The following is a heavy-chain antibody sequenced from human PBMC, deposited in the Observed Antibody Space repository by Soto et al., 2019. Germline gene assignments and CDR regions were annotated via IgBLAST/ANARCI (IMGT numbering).Heavy chain of an antibody. CDR2: IYPGDSDT. J-gene: IGHJ6*02. Sequence: GESLKISCKGSGYSFPSYWSGWVRQMPGKGLEWMGTIYPGDSDTRYSASFQGQVTISADKSISTAYLQWNSMKASDTARYYCARLGGAAAHKSGVEVWGQGTTVTASS. CDR3: ARLGGAAAHKSGVEV. V-gene: IGHV5-51*01. D-gene: IGHD1-26*01. CDR1: GYSFPSYW.